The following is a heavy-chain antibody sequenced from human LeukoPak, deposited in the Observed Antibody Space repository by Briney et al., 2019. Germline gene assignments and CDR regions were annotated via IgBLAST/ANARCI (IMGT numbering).Heavy chain of an antibody. D-gene: IGHD1-26*01. J-gene: IGHJ4*02. Sequence: ASVNVSCKASVYTFTSYDIIWVRQASGQGLEWMGWMNPNSGHTGYAQKFQGRVTMTRTTSISTAYMELTSLTSEDSAVYYCARSIVGVRERNDYWGQGTLVTVSS. CDR3: ARSIVGVRERNDY. CDR1: VYTFTSYD. V-gene: IGHV1-8*01. CDR2: MNPNSGHT.